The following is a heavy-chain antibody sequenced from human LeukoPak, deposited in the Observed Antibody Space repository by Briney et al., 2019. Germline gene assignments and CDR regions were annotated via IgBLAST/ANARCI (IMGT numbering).Heavy chain of an antibody. D-gene: IGHD2-2*01. CDR1: GYRFTSYW. J-gene: IGHJ4*02. CDR3: ARSKYCSSTSCLWDY. CDR2: IYPGDSDT. Sequence: GESLKISCKGSGYRFTSYWIGWVRQMPGKGLEWMGIIYPGDSDTRYSPSFQGQVTISADKSISTAYLQWSSLKASDTAMYYCARSKYCSSTSCLWDYWGQGTLVTVSS. V-gene: IGHV5-51*01.